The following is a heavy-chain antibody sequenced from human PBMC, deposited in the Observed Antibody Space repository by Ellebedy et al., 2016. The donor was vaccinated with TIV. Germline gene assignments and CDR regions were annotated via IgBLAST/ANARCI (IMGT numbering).Heavy chain of an antibody. V-gene: IGHV4-34*01. CDR3: ARGFSSGWTYWYFDL. CDR2: INHSGST. D-gene: IGHD6-19*01. Sequence: SETLSLTXAVYGGSFSGYYWSWIRQPPGKGLEWIGEINHSGSTNYNPSLKSRVTISVDTSKNQFSLKLSSVTAADTAVYYCARGFSSGWTYWYFDLWGRGTLVTVSS. J-gene: IGHJ2*01. CDR1: GGSFSGYY.